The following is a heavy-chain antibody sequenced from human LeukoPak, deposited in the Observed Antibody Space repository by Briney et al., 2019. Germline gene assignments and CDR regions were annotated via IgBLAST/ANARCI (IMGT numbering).Heavy chain of an antibody. CDR3: ARIRPPDYYYYYYMDV. V-gene: IGHV4-59*01. J-gene: IGHJ6*03. CDR2: IYYSGST. Sequence: PSETLSLTCTVSGGSISSYYWSWIRQPPGKGLEWIGYIYYSGSTNYNPSLKSRVTISVDTSKNQFSLKLSSMTAADTAVYYCARIRPPDYYYYYYMDVWGKGTTVTVSS. CDR1: GGSISSYY.